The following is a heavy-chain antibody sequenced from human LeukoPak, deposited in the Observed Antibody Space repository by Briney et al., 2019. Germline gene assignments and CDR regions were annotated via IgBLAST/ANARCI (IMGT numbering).Heavy chain of an antibody. V-gene: IGHV3-23*01. J-gene: IGHJ3*02. CDR1: GYIFTNYA. CDR2: ISDSGGST. Sequence: QPGGSLRLSCAASGYIFTNYAMSWVRQAPGKGLEWVSVISDSGGSTYYADAVKGRFTISRDNSKNIVYLQMNSLRAEDMALYYCAKDSSEYSYGLDAFDIWGQGTMVTVSS. CDR3: AKDSSEYSYGLDAFDI. D-gene: IGHD5-18*01.